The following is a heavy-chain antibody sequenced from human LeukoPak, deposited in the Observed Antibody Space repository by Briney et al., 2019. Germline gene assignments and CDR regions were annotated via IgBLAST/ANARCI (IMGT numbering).Heavy chain of an antibody. CDR3: ARLYRYGFYFDL. CDR1: GGSISSSSYY. J-gene: IGHJ2*01. D-gene: IGHD5-18*01. CDR2: IYYSGST. Sequence: SETLSLTCTVSGGSISSSSYYWGWIRQPPGKGLEWIGSIYYSGSTYYNPSLKSRVTISVDTSKNQFSLKLSSVTAADTAVYYCARLYRYGFYFDLWGRGTLVTVSS. V-gene: IGHV4-39*01.